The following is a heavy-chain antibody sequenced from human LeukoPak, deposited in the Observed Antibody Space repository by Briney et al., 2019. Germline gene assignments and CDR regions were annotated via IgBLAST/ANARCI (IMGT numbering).Heavy chain of an antibody. CDR2: ISIDGGRT. CDR3: FGGFGEFSY. CDR1: GFTFNSYA. Sequence: GGSLRVSCAASGFTFNSYAMSWVRQARGKGPEWVSTISIDGGRTYYADSVKGRFTVSRDNSKNTLYLQMNSLRAEDTAVYYCFGGFGEFSYWGQGTLVTVSS. V-gene: IGHV3-23*01. D-gene: IGHD3-16*01. J-gene: IGHJ4*02.